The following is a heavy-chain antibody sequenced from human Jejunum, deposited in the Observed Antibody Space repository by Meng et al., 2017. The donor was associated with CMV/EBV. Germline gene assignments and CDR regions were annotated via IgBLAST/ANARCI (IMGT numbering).Heavy chain of an antibody. J-gene: IGHJ4*02. D-gene: IGHD3-9*01. CDR3: ARDLEMMLTAYYY. CDR2: INPKNGGT. Sequence: QVQLVQSGSELKKPEASVKVSCKASGYTFTDYYIHWLRQAPGQGPEWLGWINPKNGGTNSAQRFKGRVTMTRDTSISTAYMELSRLRSDDTAVYYCARDLEMMLTAYYYWGQGTLVTVSS. CDR1: GYTFTDYY. V-gene: IGHV1-2*02.